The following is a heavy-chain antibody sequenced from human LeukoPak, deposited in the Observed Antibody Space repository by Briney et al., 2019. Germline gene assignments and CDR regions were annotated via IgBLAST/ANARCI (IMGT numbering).Heavy chain of an antibody. Sequence: GGSLRLSCAASGFTFSDYYMSWIRQAPGKGLEWVSYISSSGSTIYYADSVKGRFTISRDNSKNTLYLQMNSLRAEDTAVYYCAKDRGQQWLVLDYWGQGTLVTVSS. J-gene: IGHJ4*02. CDR2: ISSSGSTI. CDR3: AKDRGQQWLVLDY. CDR1: GFTFSDYY. D-gene: IGHD6-19*01. V-gene: IGHV3-11*01.